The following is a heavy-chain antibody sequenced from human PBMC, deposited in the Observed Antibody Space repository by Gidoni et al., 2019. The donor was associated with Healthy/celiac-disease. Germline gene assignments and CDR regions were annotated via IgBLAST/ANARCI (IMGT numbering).Heavy chain of an antibody. Sequence: QVQLVESGGGVAQPGRSLRLYCAASGFTFSSYGMHWVRQAPGKGLEWVAVIWYDGSNKYYADSVKGRFTISRDNSKNTLYLQMNSLRAEDTAVYYCARDLEPAATLNYYYYGMDVWGQGTTFTVSS. CDR1: GFTFSSYG. V-gene: IGHV3-33*01. D-gene: IGHD2-2*01. CDR3: ARDLEPAATLNYYYYGMDV. J-gene: IGHJ6*02. CDR2: IWYDGSNK.